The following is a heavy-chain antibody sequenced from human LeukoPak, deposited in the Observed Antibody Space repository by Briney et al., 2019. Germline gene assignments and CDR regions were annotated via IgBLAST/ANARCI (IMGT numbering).Heavy chain of an antibody. Sequence: GGSLRLSCAASGFTVSSNYMSWVRQAPGKGLEWDSVIYSGGSTYYADSVKGRFTISRDNSKNTLYLQMNSLRAEDTAVYYCASTSNRQLSLNYYYYGMDVWGQGTTVTVSS. CDR1: GFTVSSNY. V-gene: IGHV3-53*01. J-gene: IGHJ6*02. CDR3: ASTSNRQLSLNYYYYGMDV. CDR2: IYSGGST. D-gene: IGHD3-16*02.